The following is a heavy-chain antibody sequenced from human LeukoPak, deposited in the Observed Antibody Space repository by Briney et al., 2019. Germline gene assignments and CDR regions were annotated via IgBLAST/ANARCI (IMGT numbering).Heavy chain of an antibody. Sequence: SETLSLTCTVSGSSIGTYSWSWIRQPPGKGLEWVGYIYTTGSTHYNPSLKSRVTMSLDTSKNQLSLRLSSVTAADTAVYYCASSDIGYCSSTSCYAGAFDIWGQGTMVTVSS. V-gene: IGHV4-4*09. CDR2: IYTTGST. CDR3: ASSDIGYCSSTSCYAGAFDI. D-gene: IGHD2-2*01. J-gene: IGHJ3*02. CDR1: GSSIGTYS.